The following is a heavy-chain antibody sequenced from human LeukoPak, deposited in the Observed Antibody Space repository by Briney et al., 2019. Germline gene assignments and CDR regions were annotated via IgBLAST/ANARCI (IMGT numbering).Heavy chain of an antibody. CDR1: GFTFSSYS. J-gene: IGHJ4*02. CDR2: ISSSSSYI. Sequence: GGSLRLSCAASGFTFSSYSMNWVRQAPGKGLEWVSSISSSSSYIYYADSVKGRFTISRDNAKNSLYLQMNSLRAEDTAVYYCAREGPDFYYYGSGSYYRAYYFDYWGQGTLVTVSS. CDR3: AREGPDFYYYGSGSYYRAYYFDY. V-gene: IGHV3-21*01. D-gene: IGHD3-10*01.